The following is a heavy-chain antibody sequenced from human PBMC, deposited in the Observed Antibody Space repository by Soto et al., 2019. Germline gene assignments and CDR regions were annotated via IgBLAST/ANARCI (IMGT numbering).Heavy chain of an antibody. D-gene: IGHD5-12*01. CDR2: ISSSSSTI. J-gene: IGHJ4*02. Sequence: ELQLVESGGGLVQPGGSLRLSCAASGFTFSSYSMNWVRQAPGKGLEWVSYISSSSSTIFYADSVKGRFTISRDNAKNSLYLQRNSLRAEDTAVYYCARQVGGEYSGYDCICWGDIWGQGPLVTVSS. V-gene: IGHV3-48*01. CDR1: GFTFSSYS. CDR3: ARQVGGEYSGYDCICWGDI.